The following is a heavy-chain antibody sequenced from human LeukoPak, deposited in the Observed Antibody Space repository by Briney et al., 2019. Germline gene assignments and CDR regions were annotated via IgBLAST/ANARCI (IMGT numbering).Heavy chain of an antibody. CDR1: GFTFSNYG. Sequence: PGGSLRLSCAASGFTFSNYGIHWVRQAPGKGLEWVAFIRYDGSNKYYADSVKGRFTISRDNAKNSLYLQMNSLRAEDTAVYYCAREGETGIDYWGQGTLVTVSS. CDR3: AREGETGIDY. J-gene: IGHJ4*02. D-gene: IGHD3-16*01. V-gene: IGHV3-30*02. CDR2: IRYDGSNK.